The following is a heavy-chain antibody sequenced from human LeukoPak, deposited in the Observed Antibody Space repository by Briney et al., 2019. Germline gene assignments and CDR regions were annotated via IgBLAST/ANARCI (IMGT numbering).Heavy chain of an antibody. D-gene: IGHD2-15*01. CDR3: TKATLGHCSGAQCYPLDS. Sequence: GSLRLSCAGSGFTFSTYSMNWVRQAPGKGLEWVSYISTTTGTTYYADSVKGRFTISRDNSKNTLYLQMNSLRAEDTAVYYCTKATLGHCSGAQCYPLDSWGQGTLVTVSS. CDR2: ISTTTGTT. V-gene: IGHV3-48*01. CDR1: GFTFSTYS. J-gene: IGHJ4*02.